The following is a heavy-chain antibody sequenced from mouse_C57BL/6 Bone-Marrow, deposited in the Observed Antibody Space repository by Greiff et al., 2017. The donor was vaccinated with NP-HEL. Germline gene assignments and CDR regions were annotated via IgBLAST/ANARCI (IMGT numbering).Heavy chain of an antibody. CDR1: GYTFTSYG. CDR2: IYPRSGNT. V-gene: IGHV1-81*01. CDR3: AREGQLRLRTVFAY. J-gene: IGHJ3*01. D-gene: IGHD3-2*02. Sequence: QVQLQQSGAELARPGASVKLSCKASGYTFTSYGISWVKQRTGQGLEWIGEIYPRSGNTYYNEKFKGKATLTADKSSSTAYMELRSLTSEDSAVYFWAREGQLRLRTVFAYWGQGTLVTVSA.